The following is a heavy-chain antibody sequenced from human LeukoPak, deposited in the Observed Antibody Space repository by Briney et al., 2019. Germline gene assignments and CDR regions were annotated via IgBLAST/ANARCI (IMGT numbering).Heavy chain of an antibody. CDR2: IDPSGGST. V-gene: IGHV1-46*01. CDR3: ARLSQQTFDI. Sequence: GASVKVSCKAPGYTFTTYYMHWVRQAPGQGLEWMGIIDPSGGSTSYAQKFQGRVTMTRDTSTSTVYMELSSLRSDDTAVYYCARLSQQTFDIWGQGALVTVSS. J-gene: IGHJ3*02. CDR1: GYTFTTYY.